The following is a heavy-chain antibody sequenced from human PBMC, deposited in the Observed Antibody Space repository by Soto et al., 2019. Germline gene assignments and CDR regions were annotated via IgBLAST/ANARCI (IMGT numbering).Heavy chain of an antibody. Sequence: GGSLRLSCAASGFTFSSYAMTWVRQAPGKGLEWVSTISGNGGYTYYSDSVRGRFTISRDNSKKTLYLQMDSLGADDTAVFYCAKGKANTVFGVDTLFDYWGQGAQVTVSS. CDR2: ISGNGGYT. CDR3: AKGKANTVFGVDTLFDY. CDR1: GFTFSSYA. D-gene: IGHD3-3*01. V-gene: IGHV3-23*01. J-gene: IGHJ4*02.